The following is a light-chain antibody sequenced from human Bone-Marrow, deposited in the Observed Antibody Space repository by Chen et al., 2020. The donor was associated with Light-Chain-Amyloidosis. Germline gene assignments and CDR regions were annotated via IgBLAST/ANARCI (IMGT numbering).Light chain of an antibody. CDR3: YSATDNYYV. Sequence: SFELTQPSSVSVSPGQTARLTCSGDILAKKYARWFQQRPGQAPMLLIFKDTERPSGIPERFSGSSSGTTVTLTISGAQIDDEGDYYCYSATDNYYVFGGGTKLTVL. V-gene: IGLV3-27*01. CDR1: ILAKKY. CDR2: KDT. J-gene: IGLJ3*02.